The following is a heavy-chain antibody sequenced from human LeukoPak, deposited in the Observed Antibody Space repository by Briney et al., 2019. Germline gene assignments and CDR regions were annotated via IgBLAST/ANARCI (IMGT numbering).Heavy chain of an antibody. CDR2: ISYSGST. CDR3: ARSEGSGSCFDY. CDR1: GGSINSYY. J-gene: IGHJ4*02. Sequence: PSETLSLTCSVSGGSINSYYWSWIRQPPGKGLEWIGYISYSGSTKSNPSLKSRVTMSLGTSKNQFSLKLSSVTAADTAVYYCARSEGSGSCFDYWGQGTLVTVSS. D-gene: IGHD3-10*01. V-gene: IGHV4-59*01.